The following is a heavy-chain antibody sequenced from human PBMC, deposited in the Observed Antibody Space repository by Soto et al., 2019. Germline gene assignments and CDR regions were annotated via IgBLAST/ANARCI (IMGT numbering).Heavy chain of an antibody. Sequence: PSETLSLTCTVSGGSISSGGYYWSWIRQHPGEGLEWIGYIYYSGSTYYNPSLKSRVTISVDTSKNQFSLKLSSVTAADTAVYYCARGLSEYYDFWSGPENPYYYYGMDVWGQGTTVTAP. D-gene: IGHD3-3*01. J-gene: IGHJ6*02. CDR2: IYYSGST. CDR1: GGSISSGGYY. CDR3: ARGLSEYYDFWSGPENPYYYYGMDV. V-gene: IGHV4-31*03.